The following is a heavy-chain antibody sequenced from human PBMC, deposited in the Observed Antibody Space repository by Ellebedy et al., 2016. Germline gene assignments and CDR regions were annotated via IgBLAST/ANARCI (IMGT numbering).Heavy chain of an antibody. CDR1: GFSLSLRRVG. V-gene: IGHV2-5*02. J-gene: IGHJ4*02. CDR2: IYLDDDQ. CDR3: AYRPPEHFGSSNYYFFEY. Sequence: SGPTLVKPTDTLTLPCTVSGFSLSLRRVGVGWIPQPPGKALEWLAFIYLDDDQRYSPPLRNRLTITKDTSKKEVVLTMTNLDPLDTATYYCAYRPPEHFGSSNYYFFEYWGQGALVTASS. D-gene: IGHD3-10*01.